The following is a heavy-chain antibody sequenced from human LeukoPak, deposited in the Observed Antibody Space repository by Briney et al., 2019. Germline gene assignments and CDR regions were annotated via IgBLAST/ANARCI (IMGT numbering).Heavy chain of an antibody. J-gene: IGHJ4*02. V-gene: IGHV3-30*18. CDR2: ISYDGSNK. CDR1: GFTFSSYG. Sequence: GGSLRLSCAASGFTFSSYGMHWVRQAPGKGLEWVAVISYDGSNKYYADSVKGRFTISRDNSKNTLYLQMNSLRAEDTAVYYCAKAPLDYGDAVLYFDYWGQGTLVTVSS. CDR3: AKAPLDYGDAVLYFDY. D-gene: IGHD4-17*01.